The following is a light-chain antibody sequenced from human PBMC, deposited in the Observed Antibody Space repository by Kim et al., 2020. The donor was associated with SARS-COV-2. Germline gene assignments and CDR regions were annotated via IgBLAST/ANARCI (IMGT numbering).Light chain of an antibody. CDR3: QTWGTGKGV. CDR2: LNSDGSH. CDR1: SGHSSYA. J-gene: IGLJ3*02. V-gene: IGLV4-69*01. Sequence: QPVLTQSPSASASLGASVKLTSTLSSGHSSYAIAWHQQQPEKGPRYLMKLNSDGSHSKGDGIPDRFSGSSSGAERYLTIFSLQSEDEADYYCQTWGTGKGVFGGGTQLTVL.